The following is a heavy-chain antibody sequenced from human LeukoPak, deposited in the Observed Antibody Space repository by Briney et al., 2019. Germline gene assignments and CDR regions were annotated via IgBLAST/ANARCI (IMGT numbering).Heavy chain of an antibody. J-gene: IGHJ3*02. Sequence: HPGGSLRLSCAASGFTFSSYAICWGRHAPGQGLGLDSTISGCGGSAYYADSVKGRFTISRVNSKNKVFLQMNSLRTADKTAYYFAKDMYRGDIVVRGAFDIWGQGTMVTVSS. CDR1: GFTFSSYA. D-gene: IGHD2-15*01. CDR2: ISGCGGSA. CDR3: AKDMYRGDIVVRGAFDI. V-gene: IGHV3-23*01.